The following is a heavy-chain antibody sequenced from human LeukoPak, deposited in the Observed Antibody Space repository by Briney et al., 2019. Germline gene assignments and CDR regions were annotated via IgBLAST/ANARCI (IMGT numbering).Heavy chain of an antibody. CDR3: ARGLGSSDHWDYYYYYMHV. Sequence: PSETLSLTCAVYGGSFSGDYWSWIRQPPGKGLGWIGEINHSGSTNYNPSLKSRVTISVDTSKNQFSLKLSSVTAADTAVYYCARGLGSSDHWDYYYYYMHVWGKGTTVTVSS. V-gene: IGHV4-34*01. J-gene: IGHJ6*03. CDR1: GGSFSGDY. D-gene: IGHD6-6*01. CDR2: INHSGST.